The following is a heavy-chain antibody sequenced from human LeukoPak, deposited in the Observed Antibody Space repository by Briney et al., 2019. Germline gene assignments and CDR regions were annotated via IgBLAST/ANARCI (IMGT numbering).Heavy chain of an antibody. CDR1: GFTFSSYG. Sequence: PGGSLRLSCAASGFTFSSYGMHWVRQAPGKGLEWVAVIWYDGSNKYYADSVKGRFTISRDNSKNTLYLQMNSLRAEDTAVYYCARGLNGGYSYGYPFDYWGQGTLVTVSS. CDR3: ARGLNGGYSYGYPFDY. D-gene: IGHD5-18*01. CDR2: IWYDGSNK. V-gene: IGHV3-33*01. J-gene: IGHJ4*02.